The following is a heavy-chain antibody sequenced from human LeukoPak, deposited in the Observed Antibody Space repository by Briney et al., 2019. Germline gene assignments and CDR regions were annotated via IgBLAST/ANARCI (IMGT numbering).Heavy chain of an antibody. V-gene: IGHV4-59*01. D-gene: IGHD6-13*01. CDR1: GCSISSYY. CDR2: MLYRGST. CDR3: AGGDSSSWVDY. Sequence: SETLSLTCTVSGCSISSYYWYWIRQPPGKGPEWIGNMLYRGSTNYNPSLKSRVTISADVSKNQFSLKLSSVTAADTAIYYCAGGDSSSWVDYWGQGTLVTVSS. J-gene: IGHJ4*02.